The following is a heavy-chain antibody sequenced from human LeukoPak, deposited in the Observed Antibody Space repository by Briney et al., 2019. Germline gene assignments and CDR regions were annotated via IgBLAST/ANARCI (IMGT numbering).Heavy chain of an antibody. J-gene: IGHJ4*02. CDR3: AKVQWLVIDY. CDR1: GFTFSSYG. Sequence: GGSLRLSCAASGFTFSSYGMHWVRQAPGKGLEWVAFIRYDGSNKYYADSVKGRFTISRDNSKNTLYLQMNSLGAEDTAVYYCAKVQWLVIDYWGQGTLVTVSS. D-gene: IGHD6-19*01. V-gene: IGHV3-30*02. CDR2: IRYDGSNK.